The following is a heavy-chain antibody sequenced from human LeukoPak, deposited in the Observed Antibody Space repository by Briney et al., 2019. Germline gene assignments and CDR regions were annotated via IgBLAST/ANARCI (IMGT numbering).Heavy chain of an antibody. CDR2: ISAYNGNT. V-gene: IGHV1-18*04. Sequence: ASVKVSCKASGYTFTGYYMHWVRQAPGQGLEWMGWISAYNGNTNYARKLQGRVTMTTDTSTSTAYMELRSLRSDDTAVYYCARSLRWTKIDYWGQGTLVTVSS. D-gene: IGHD4-23*01. J-gene: IGHJ4*02. CDR1: GYTFTGYY. CDR3: ARSLRWTKIDY.